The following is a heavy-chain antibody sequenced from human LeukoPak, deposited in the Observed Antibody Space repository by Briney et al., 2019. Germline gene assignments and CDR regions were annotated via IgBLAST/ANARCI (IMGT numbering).Heavy chain of an antibody. V-gene: IGHV4-4*09. D-gene: IGHD1-26*01. J-gene: IGHJ3*02. Sequence: SETLSLTCTVSGGSISSYYWSWIRQPPGKGLEWIGYIYTSGSTNYNPSLKSRVTISIDTSKNQFSLKLSSVTAADTAVYYCARSGSYSRNAFDIWGQGTMVTVSS. CDR2: IYTSGST. CDR3: ARSGSYSRNAFDI. CDR1: GGSISSYY.